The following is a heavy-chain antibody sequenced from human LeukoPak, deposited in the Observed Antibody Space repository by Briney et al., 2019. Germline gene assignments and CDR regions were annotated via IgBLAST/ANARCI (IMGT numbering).Heavy chain of an antibody. CDR1: GFTFSSYS. V-gene: IGHV3-21*01. CDR3: ARGYYDSSGYCDY. D-gene: IGHD3-22*01. CDR2: ISSSSGYI. J-gene: IGHJ4*02. Sequence: GGSLRLSCAASGFTFSSYSMNWVRQAPGKGLEWVSSISSSSGYIYYADSVKGRFTISRDNAKNSLYLQMNSLRAEDTAVYYCARGYYDSSGYCDYWGQGTLVTVSS.